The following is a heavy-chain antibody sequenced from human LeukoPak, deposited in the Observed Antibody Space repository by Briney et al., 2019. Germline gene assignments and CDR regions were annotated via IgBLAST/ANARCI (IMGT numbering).Heavy chain of an antibody. V-gene: IGHV1-69*06. CDR2: IIPIFGTA. Sequence: SVKVSCKASGGTFSSYAISWVRQAPGQGLEWMGGIIPIFGTANYAQTFQGRVTITADKSTSTAYMELSSLRSEDTAVYYCARDKGYGVDAFDIWGQGTMVTVSS. CDR3: ARDKGYGVDAFDI. D-gene: IGHD4-17*01. J-gene: IGHJ3*02. CDR1: GGTFSSYA.